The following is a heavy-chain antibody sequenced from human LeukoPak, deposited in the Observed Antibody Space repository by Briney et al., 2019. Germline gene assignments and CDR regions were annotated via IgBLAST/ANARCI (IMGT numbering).Heavy chain of an antibody. Sequence: TSETLFLTCAVYGGSFSGYYWSWIRQPPGKGLEWIGEINHSGSTNYNPSLKSRVTISVDTSKNQFSLKLSSVTAADTAVYYCARSGYSSSWTPPRIFDYWGQGTLVTVSS. D-gene: IGHD6-13*01. V-gene: IGHV4-34*01. J-gene: IGHJ4*02. CDR1: GGSFSGYY. CDR2: INHSGST. CDR3: ARSGYSSSWTPPRIFDY.